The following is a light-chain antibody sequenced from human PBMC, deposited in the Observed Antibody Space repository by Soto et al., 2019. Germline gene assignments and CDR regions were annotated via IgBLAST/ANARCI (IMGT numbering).Light chain of an antibody. CDR2: AAS. V-gene: IGKV1-39*01. CDR3: QQSYSSPLT. CDR1: QSISMY. J-gene: IGKJ4*01. Sequence: DIQMTQSPSSLSVSVGDRVTITCRASQSISMYLNWYQQKPGRAPKLLIFAASSLQSGVPSRFSGSGSGTDFTLTINSLQPEDFATYHCQQSYSSPLTFGGGTKVEIK.